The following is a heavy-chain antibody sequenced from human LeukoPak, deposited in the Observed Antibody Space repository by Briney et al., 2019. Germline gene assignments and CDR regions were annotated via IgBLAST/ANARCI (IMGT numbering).Heavy chain of an antibody. J-gene: IGHJ2*01. V-gene: IGHV4-59*01. CDR3: AGAYSSSWYYWYFDL. CDR1: GGSISSYY. D-gene: IGHD6-13*01. CDR2: IYYSGST. Sequence: SETLSLTCTVSGGSISSYYWSWIRQPPGKGLEWIGYIYYSGSTNYNPSLKSRVAISVDTSKNQFSLKLSSVTAADTAVYYCAGAYSSSWYYWYFDLWGRGTLVTVSS.